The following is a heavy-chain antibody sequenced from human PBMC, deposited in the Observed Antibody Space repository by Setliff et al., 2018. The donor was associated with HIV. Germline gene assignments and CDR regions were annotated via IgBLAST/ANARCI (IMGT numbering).Heavy chain of an antibody. D-gene: IGHD6-19*01. V-gene: IGHV4-39*07. Sequence: SETLSLTCTVSGGSISSSSYYWGWIRQPTGKGLEWIGSIYYSGSTYYNPSLKSRVTISVDTSKNQFSLKLSSVTAADTAVYYCASTGYSSGWSFDYWGQGTLVTVSS. CDR2: IYYSGST. J-gene: IGHJ4*02. CDR3: ASTGYSSGWSFDY. CDR1: GGSISSSSYY.